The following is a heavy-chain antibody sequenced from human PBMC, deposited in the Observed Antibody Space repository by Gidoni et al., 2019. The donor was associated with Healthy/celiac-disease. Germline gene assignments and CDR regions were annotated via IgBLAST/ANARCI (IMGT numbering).Heavy chain of an antibody. J-gene: IGHJ4*02. V-gene: IGHV4-59*01. CDR3: ARVVEMATVFDY. CDR2: IYYSGST. Sequence: QVQLQASGPGLVKPSETLSLTCTVSGGSISSYYWSWIRQPPGKGLEWIGYIYYSGSTNYNPLLKSRVTISVDTSKNQFSLKLSSVTAADTAVYYCARVVEMATVFDYWGQVTLVTVSS. CDR1: GGSISSYY. D-gene: IGHD4-4*01.